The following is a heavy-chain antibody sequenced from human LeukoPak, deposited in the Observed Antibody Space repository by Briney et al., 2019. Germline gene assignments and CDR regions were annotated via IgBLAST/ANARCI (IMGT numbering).Heavy chain of an antibody. J-gene: IGHJ4*02. V-gene: IGHV1-69*13. CDR1: GGTFSSYA. CDR3: ARVNQDYGGNPKLDY. Sequence: ASVKVSCKASGGTFSSYAISRVRQAPGQGLEWMGGIIPIFGTANYAQKFQGRVTITADESTSTAYMELSSLRSEDTVVYYCARVNQDYGGNPKLDYWGQGTLVTVSS. CDR2: IIPIFGTA. D-gene: IGHD4-23*01.